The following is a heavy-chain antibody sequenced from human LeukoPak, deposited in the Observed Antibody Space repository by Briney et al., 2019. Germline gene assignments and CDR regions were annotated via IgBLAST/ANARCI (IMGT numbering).Heavy chain of an antibody. D-gene: IGHD5-18*01. CDR2: IYYSGST. J-gene: IGHJ6*03. CDR3: ARATEGGYTYDYFYYYYMDV. V-gene: IGHV4-59*01. Sequence: SETLSLTCTVSGGSISSYYWSWIRQPPGKGLEWIGYIYYSGSTNYNPSLKSRVTISVDTSKNQFSLKLSSVTAADTAVYYCARATEGGYTYDYFYYYYMDVWGKGTTVTISS. CDR1: GGSISSYY.